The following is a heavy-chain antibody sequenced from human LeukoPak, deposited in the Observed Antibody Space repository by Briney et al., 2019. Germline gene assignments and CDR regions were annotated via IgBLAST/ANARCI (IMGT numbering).Heavy chain of an antibody. CDR3: ARGRQEMATILYFDY. Sequence: SETLSLTCAVYGGSFSGYYWSWIRQPPGKGLEWIGEINHSGSTNYNPSLRSRVTISVDTSKNQFSLKQSSVTAADTAVYYCARGRQEMATILYFDYWGQGTLVTVSS. D-gene: IGHD5-24*01. V-gene: IGHV4-34*01. CDR2: INHSGST. J-gene: IGHJ4*02. CDR1: GGSFSGYY.